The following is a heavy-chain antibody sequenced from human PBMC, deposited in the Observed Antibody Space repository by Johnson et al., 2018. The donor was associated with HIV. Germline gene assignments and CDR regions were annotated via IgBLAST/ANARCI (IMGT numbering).Heavy chain of an antibody. V-gene: IGHV3-53*01. CDR1: GLSVSINY. CDR2: IHSGGST. CDR3: ARTGVLGAFDI. Sequence: VQLVESGGGLIQPGGSLRLSCAVSGLSVSINYITWVRQAPGKGLEWVSVIHSGGSTYYADSVEGRFTISRDNANNSLYLQMNSLRAGDTAVYYCARTGVLGAFDIWGQGTMVTVSS. J-gene: IGHJ3*02. D-gene: IGHD2-8*02.